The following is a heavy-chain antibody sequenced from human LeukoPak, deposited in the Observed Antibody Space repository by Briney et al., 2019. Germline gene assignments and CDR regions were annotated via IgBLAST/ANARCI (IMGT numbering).Heavy chain of an antibody. V-gene: IGHV3-9*01. CDR3: VRSGGYATAIRYFDL. J-gene: IGHJ2*01. CDR1: GFSFGGYA. D-gene: IGHD2-21*02. CDR2: ISWNSGDI. Sequence: GGSLRLSCAASGFSFGGYALHWVRQAPGKGLEWVASISWNSGDIVHADSVKGRFTISRDNAKNSLYLQMDSLRTEDTALYYCVRSGGYATAIRYFDLWGRGTLVTVSS.